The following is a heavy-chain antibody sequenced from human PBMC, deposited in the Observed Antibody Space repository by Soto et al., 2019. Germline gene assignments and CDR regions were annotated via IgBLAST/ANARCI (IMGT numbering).Heavy chain of an antibody. CDR1: GGSISSGDYY. Sequence: SETLSLTCTVSGGSISSGDYYWSWIRQPPGKGLEWIGYIYYSGSTYYNPSLKSRVTISVDTSKNQFSLKLSSVTAADTAVYYCARSPRGGHSVYVAQFDYWGQGTLVTVSS. D-gene: IGHD5-12*01. J-gene: IGHJ4*02. CDR3: ARSPRGGHSVYVAQFDY. V-gene: IGHV4-30-4*01. CDR2: IYYSGST.